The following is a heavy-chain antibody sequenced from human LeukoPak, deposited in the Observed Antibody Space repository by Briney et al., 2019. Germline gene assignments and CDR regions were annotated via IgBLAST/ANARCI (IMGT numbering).Heavy chain of an antibody. J-gene: IGHJ4*02. CDR2: IYYSGST. CDR3: ARDRVVLYYYDSSGYYYFDY. Sequence: SETLSLTCAVYGGSFSGYYWGWIRQPPGKGLEWIGSIYYSGSTYYNPSLKSRVTISVDTSKNQFSLKLSSVTAADTAVYYCARDRVVLYYYDSSGYYYFDYWGQGTLVTVSS. CDR1: GGSFSGYY. V-gene: IGHV4-34*01. D-gene: IGHD3-22*01.